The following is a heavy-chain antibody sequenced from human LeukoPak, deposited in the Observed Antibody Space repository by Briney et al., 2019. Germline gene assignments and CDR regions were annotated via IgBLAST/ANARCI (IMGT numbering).Heavy chain of an antibody. V-gene: IGHV1-2*02. J-gene: IGHJ4*02. CDR1: GYTFTGYY. CDR2: INPNSGGT. D-gene: IGHD6-19*01. CDR3: ARGSGWYIVY. Sequence: ASVKVSCKASGYTFTGYYMHWVRQAPGQGLEWMGWINPNSGGTNYAQKFQGRVTMTRDTSTSTVYMELSSLRSEDTAVYYCARGSGWYIVYWGQGTLVTVSS.